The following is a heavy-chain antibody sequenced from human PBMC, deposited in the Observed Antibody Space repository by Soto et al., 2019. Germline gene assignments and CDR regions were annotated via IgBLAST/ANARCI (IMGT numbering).Heavy chain of an antibody. Sequence: EVQLVESGGGLVQPGGSLKLSCAASGFTFSGSAMHWVRQASGKGLEWVGRIRSKANSYATAYAASVKGRFTISRDDSKNTAYLQMNSLKTEDTAVYYCTRLGYCSGGSCYPSWYFDLWGRGNLVTVSS. CDR3: TRLGYCSGGSCYPSWYFDL. CDR2: IRSKANSYAT. J-gene: IGHJ2*01. V-gene: IGHV3-73*01. CDR1: GFTFSGSA. D-gene: IGHD2-15*01.